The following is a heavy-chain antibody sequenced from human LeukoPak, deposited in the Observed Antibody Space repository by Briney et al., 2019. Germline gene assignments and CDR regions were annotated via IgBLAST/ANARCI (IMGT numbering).Heavy chain of an antibody. CDR2: ISSDGRDK. CDR3: ARDLRKSADYYFDY. CDR1: GFTFNNYA. Sequence: GGSLRLSCAASGFTFNNYAIHWVRQAPGKGLEWVAVISSDGRDKHYADSLKGRFTISRDNSKNTLYLQMNSLRTEDTAVYYCARDLRKSADYYFDYWGQGSLVTVSS. D-gene: IGHD2-21*02. V-gene: IGHV3-30*04. J-gene: IGHJ4*02.